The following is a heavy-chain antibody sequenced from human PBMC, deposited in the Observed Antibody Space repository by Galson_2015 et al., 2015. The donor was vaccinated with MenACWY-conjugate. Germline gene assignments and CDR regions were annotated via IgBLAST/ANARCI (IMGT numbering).Heavy chain of an antibody. CDR3: ARPPPGGRGMDV. D-gene: IGHD1-26*01. J-gene: IGHJ6*02. CDR2: IDPVNSNI. V-gene: IGHV5-51*01. Sequence: QSGAEVKKPGESLKISFKGSGYSFTNYWIAWVRQMPGKGLEWVGLIDPVNSNIRYSPSFQGQVTISADESISTAYLQWSSLKASDPAMYFCARPPPGGRGMDVWGRGTTVTVSS. CDR1: GYSFTNYW.